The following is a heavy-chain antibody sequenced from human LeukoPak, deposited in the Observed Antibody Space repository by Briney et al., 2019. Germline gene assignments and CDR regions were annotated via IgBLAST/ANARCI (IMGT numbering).Heavy chain of an antibody. D-gene: IGHD3-16*02. J-gene: IGHJ4*02. Sequence: GASVKVSCKASGYTFTSYGISWVRQAPGQGLEWMGWISAYNGNTNYAQKLQGRVTMTTDTSTSTAYMELRSLRSDDTAVCYCARWGKLRLGELSLYTSDYWGQGTLVTVSS. CDR2: ISAYNGNT. CDR3: ARWGKLRLGELSLYTSDY. V-gene: IGHV1-18*01. CDR1: GYTFTSYG.